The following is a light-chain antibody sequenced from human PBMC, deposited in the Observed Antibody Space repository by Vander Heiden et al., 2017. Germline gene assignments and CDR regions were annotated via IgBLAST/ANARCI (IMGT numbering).Light chain of an antibody. CDR1: SSDVGGYNY. Sequence: SALTPPASVSGSPGQSITISCTGTSSDVGGYNYVSWYQQHTGKATKLMIYDVSNRPSGVSNRFSGSKSGNTASLTISGLQDEDEADYYGSSYTSSSTVVFGGGTKVTVL. CDR2: DVS. CDR3: SSYTSSSTVV. V-gene: IGLV2-14*03. J-gene: IGLJ2*01.